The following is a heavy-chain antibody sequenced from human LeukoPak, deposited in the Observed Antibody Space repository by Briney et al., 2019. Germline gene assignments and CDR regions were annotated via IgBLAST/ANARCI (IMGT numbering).Heavy chain of an antibody. D-gene: IGHD3-10*01. Sequence: ASVKVSCKASGGTFSSYVISWVRQAPGQGLEWMGGIIPIFGTANYAQKFQGRVTITADKSTSTAYMELSSLRSEDTAVYYCARVGPGTRYMDVWGKGTTVTVSS. CDR1: GGTFSSYV. CDR2: IIPIFGTA. CDR3: ARVGPGTRYMDV. J-gene: IGHJ6*03. V-gene: IGHV1-69*06.